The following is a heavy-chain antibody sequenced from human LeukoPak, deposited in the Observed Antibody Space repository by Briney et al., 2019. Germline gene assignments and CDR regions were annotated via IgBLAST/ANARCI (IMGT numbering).Heavy chain of an antibody. Sequence: GGSLRLSCAASGFTFDDYTMHWVRQAPGKGLEWVSLISWDGGSTYYADSVKGRFTISRDNSKNSLYLQMNSLRTEDTALYYCAKEMDCSGGSCYFKAYYYYGMDVWGQGTTVTVSS. CDR2: ISWDGGST. J-gene: IGHJ6*02. V-gene: IGHV3-43*01. D-gene: IGHD2-15*01. CDR3: AKEMDCSGGSCYFKAYYYYGMDV. CDR1: GFTFDDYT.